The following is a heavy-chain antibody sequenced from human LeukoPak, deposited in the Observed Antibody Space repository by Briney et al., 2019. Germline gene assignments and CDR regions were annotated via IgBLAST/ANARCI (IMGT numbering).Heavy chain of an antibody. Sequence: SETLSLTCAVYGGSFSGYYWSWIRQPPGKGLEWIGEINHSGSTNYNPSLKSRVTISVDTSKNQFSLKLSSVTAADTAVYYCAGGRAAQSWGQGTLVTVSS. CDR2: INHSGST. CDR3: AGGRAAQS. J-gene: IGHJ5*02. CDR1: GGSFSGYY. D-gene: IGHD6-6*01. V-gene: IGHV4-34*01.